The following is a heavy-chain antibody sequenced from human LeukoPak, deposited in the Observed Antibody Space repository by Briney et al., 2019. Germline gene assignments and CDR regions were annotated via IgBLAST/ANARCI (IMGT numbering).Heavy chain of an antibody. J-gene: IGHJ4*02. CDR3: ARVTGSGSYYNPFDC. D-gene: IGHD3-10*01. CDR2: INSDGSST. Sequence: PGGSLRLSCAASGFTFSSYWMHWVRQAPGKGLVWVSRINSDGSSTSYADSVKGRFTISRDNAKNTLYLQMNSLRAEDTAVYYCARVTGSGSYYNPFDCWGQGTLVTVSS. CDR1: GFTFSSYW. V-gene: IGHV3-74*01.